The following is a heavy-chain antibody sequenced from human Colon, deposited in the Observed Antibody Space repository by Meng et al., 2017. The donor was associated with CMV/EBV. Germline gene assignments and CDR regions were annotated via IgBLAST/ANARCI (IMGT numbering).Heavy chain of an antibody. D-gene: IGHD3-16*01. CDR1: GSTFRTYW. V-gene: IGHV3-74*01. CDR3: ARDSPHAWD. J-gene: IGHJ4*02. CDR2: INSDGSRT. Sequence: EVQLVESGGGLVQPGGSLRRSCAASGSTFRTYWMHWVRQVPGKGLVWVARINSDGSRTRYVDSVKGRFIISRDNAKNTVYLQMNSLGADDTAIYYCARDSPHAWDWGQGTLVTVSS.